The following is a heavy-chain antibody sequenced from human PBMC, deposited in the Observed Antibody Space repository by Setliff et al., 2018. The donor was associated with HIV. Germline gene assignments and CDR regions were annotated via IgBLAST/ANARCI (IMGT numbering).Heavy chain of an antibody. V-gene: IGHV3-48*03. CDR3: ARAQGIQIWLRYFDY. CDR1: GFIFNSYE. CDR2: ISSSGSTI. Sequence: PGESLKISCAASGFIFNSYEMNWVRQAPGKGLEWVSYISSSGSTIYYADSVKGRFTLSRDNAKNSLYLQMSSLRVEDTAIYYCARAQGIQIWLRYFDYWGQGTLVTVSS. D-gene: IGHD5-18*01. J-gene: IGHJ4*02.